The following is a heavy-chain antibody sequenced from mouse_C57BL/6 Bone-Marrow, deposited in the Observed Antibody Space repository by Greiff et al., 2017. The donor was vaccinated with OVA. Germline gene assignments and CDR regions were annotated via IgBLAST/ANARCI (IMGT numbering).Heavy chain of an antibody. V-gene: IGHV1-53*01. CDR3: ARGDYDGYYGFAY. CDR2: INPSNGGT. J-gene: IGHJ3*01. CDR1: GYTFTSYW. D-gene: IGHD2-3*01. Sequence: QVQLKQSGTELVKPGASVKLSCKASGYTFTSYWMHWVKQRPGQGLEWIGNINPSNGGTNYNEKFKSKATLTVDKSSSTAYMQLSSLTSEDSAFYYCARGDYDGYYGFAYWGQGTLVTVSA.